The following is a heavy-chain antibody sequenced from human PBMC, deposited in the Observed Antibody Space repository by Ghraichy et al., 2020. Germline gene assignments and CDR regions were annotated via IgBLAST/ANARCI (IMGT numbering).Heavy chain of an antibody. Sequence: ASVKVSCKASGYTFTSYGISWVRQAPGQGLEWMGWISAYNGNTNYAQKLQGRVTMTTDTSTSTAYMELRSLRSDDTAVYYCARNRPYDYYGSGSYLVDYWGQGTLVTVSS. D-gene: IGHD3-10*01. CDR3: ARNRPYDYYGSGSYLVDY. CDR2: ISAYNGNT. V-gene: IGHV1-18*01. CDR1: GYTFTSYG. J-gene: IGHJ4*02.